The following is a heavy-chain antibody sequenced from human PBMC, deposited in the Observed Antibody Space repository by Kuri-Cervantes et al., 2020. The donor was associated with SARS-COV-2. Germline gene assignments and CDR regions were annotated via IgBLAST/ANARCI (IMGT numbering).Heavy chain of an antibody. CDR2: IDWNDHK. J-gene: IGHJ3*02. D-gene: IGHD3-3*01. CDR1: GFALSTSGMS. Sequence: SGPTLVKPTQTLTLTCTFSGFALSTSGMSVSWIRQPPGKALEWLAVIDWNDHKYYNTSLGPRLTISKDTSKNQAVLTMTNMDPVDTATYYCAHRRRATYYDFWSGYNFDDAFDIWGQGTMVTVSS. CDR3: AHRRRATYYDFWSGYNFDDAFDI. V-gene: IGHV2-70*12.